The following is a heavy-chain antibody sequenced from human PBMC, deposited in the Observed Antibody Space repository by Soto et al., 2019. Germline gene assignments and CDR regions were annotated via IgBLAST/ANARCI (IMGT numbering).Heavy chain of an antibody. Sequence: SLRLSCAASGFTFSSYAMSWVRQAPGKGLEWVSAISGSGGSTYYADSVKGRFTISRDNSKNTLYLQMNSLRAEDTAVYYCAKDPYIVVVVAATSDAFDIWGQGTMVTVSS. V-gene: IGHV3-23*01. CDR3: AKDPYIVVVVAATSDAFDI. J-gene: IGHJ3*02. D-gene: IGHD2-15*01. CDR1: GFTFSSYA. CDR2: ISGSGGST.